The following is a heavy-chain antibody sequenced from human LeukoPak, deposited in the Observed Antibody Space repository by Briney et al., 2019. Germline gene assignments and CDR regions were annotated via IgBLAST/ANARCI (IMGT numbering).Heavy chain of an antibody. CDR2: ISSSSSTI. CDR3: ASLVVPAAANWFDP. CDR1: GFTFSSYS. D-gene: IGHD2-2*01. J-gene: IGHJ5*02. V-gene: IGHV3-48*01. Sequence: PGGSLRLSCAASGFTFSSYSMNWVCQAPGKGLEWVSYISSSSSTIYYADSVKGRFTISRDNAKNSLYLQMNSLRAEDTAVYYCASLVVPAAANWFDPWGQGTLVTVSS.